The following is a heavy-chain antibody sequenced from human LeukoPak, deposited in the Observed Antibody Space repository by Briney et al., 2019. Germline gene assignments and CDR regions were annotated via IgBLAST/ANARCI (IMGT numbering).Heavy chain of an antibody. CDR1: GFTFSDYY. V-gene: IGHV3-7*03. Sequence: GGSLRLSCAASGFTFSDYYMSWIRQAPGKGLEWVANIKQDGSEKYYVDSVKGRFTISRDNAKNSLYLQMNSLRAEDTAVYYCARRGYYFDYWGQGTLVTVSS. CDR3: ARRGYYFDY. CDR2: IKQDGSEK. D-gene: IGHD3-16*01. J-gene: IGHJ4*02.